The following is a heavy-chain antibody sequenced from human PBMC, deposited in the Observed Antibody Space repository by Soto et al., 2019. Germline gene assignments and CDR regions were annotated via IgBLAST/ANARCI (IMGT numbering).Heavy chain of an antibody. Sequence: SETLSLTCAVSGFSISNNNWWTWVRQPPGQGLEWVGDIYHTGITNYSPSLKSRVTISVDKSKNQFSLKLTSVTAADTAVYYCPRFSSSRLYYYFGMDVWGQGTTVTVSS. CDR1: GFSISNNNW. D-gene: IGHD3-16*01. CDR3: PRFSSSRLYYYFGMDV. CDR2: IYHTGIT. V-gene: IGHV4-4*02. J-gene: IGHJ6*02.